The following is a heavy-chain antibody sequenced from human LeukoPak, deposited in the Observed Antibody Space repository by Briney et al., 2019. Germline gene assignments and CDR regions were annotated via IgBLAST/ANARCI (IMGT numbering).Heavy chain of an antibody. V-gene: IGHV3-30*04. Sequence: GGSLRLSCATSGSTFSTYAMHWVRQAPGKGLEWVAVISYDGSNKYYADSVKGRFTISRDNSKNTLSLQMNSLRAEDTAVYYCAGRYYDILTGGREGFDYWGQGTLVTVSS. D-gene: IGHD3-9*01. J-gene: IGHJ4*02. CDR3: AGRYYDILTGGREGFDY. CDR1: GSTFSTYA. CDR2: ISYDGSNK.